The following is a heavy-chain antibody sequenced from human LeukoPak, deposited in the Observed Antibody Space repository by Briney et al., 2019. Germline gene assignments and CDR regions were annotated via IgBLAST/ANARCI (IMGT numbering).Heavy chain of an antibody. V-gene: IGHV3-23*01. Sequence: GGSLRLSCAASGFTFSSYAMRWVRQAPGKGLEWVSAISGSGGSTYYADSVKGRFTISRDNSKHMLYLQMNSLRAEDTAVYYCAKDLSGYDIFDYWGQGTLVTVSS. CDR3: AKDLSGYDIFDY. J-gene: IGHJ4*02. CDR2: ISGSGGST. CDR1: GFTFSSYA. D-gene: IGHD5-12*01.